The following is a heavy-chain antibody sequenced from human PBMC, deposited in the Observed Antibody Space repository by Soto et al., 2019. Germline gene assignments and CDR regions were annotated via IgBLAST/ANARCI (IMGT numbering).Heavy chain of an antibody. Sequence: GGSLRLSCAASGFIVSNTYMSWVRQAPGKGLEWVSFIYSGGSTFYADSVKGRFTVSRDSSTNTLYLQMSSLTAEDTAVYYCVIAISPTTPDHYLGQGTLVTVSS. CDR2: IYSGGST. CDR3: VIAISPTTPDHY. V-gene: IGHV3-66*01. D-gene: IGHD2-2*02. J-gene: IGHJ4*02. CDR1: GFIVSNTY.